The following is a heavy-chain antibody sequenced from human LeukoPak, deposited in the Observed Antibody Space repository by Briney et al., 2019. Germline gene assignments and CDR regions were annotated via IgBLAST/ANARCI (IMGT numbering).Heavy chain of an antibody. CDR3: ARVGTYGSGSYLAWLDY. D-gene: IGHD3-10*01. J-gene: IGHJ4*02. CDR1: GGSISRYY. CDR2: TYDSGSP. Sequence: SETLSLTCTLSGGSISRYYWSCIRQPARRGLEWIGYTYDSGSPNYNPSPKSRVTISVDPSTNQLSLKLSSVTAADTDVYYCARVGTYGSGSYLAWLDYWGQGTLVTVSS. V-gene: IGHV4-59*01.